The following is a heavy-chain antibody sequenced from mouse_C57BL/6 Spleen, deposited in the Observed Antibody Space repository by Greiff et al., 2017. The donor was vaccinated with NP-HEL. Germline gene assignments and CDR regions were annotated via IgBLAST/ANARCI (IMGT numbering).Heavy chain of an antibody. D-gene: IGHD1-1*01. CDR2: IDPEDGET. CDR3: ALYYGSSPSYWYFDV. V-gene: IGHV14-2*01. J-gene: IGHJ1*03. CDR1: GFNIKDYY. Sequence: EVQLQQSGAELVKPGASVKLSCTASGFNIKDYYMHWVKQRTEQGLEWIGRIDPEDGETKSAPKFQGKATITADTSSNTAYLQLSSLTSEDTAVYYCALYYGSSPSYWYFDVWGTGTTVTVSS.